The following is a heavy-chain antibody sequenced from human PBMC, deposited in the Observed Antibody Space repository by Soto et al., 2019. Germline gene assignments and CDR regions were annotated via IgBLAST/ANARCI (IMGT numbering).Heavy chain of an antibody. CDR2: IYYSGST. CDR1: GGSISSSSYY. D-gene: IGHD6-19*01. CDR3: ARHEVHSSDFTDY. Sequence: PSETLSLTCTVSGGSISSSSYYWGWIRQPPGKGLEWIGSIYYSGSTYYNPSLKSRVTISVDTSMDQFSLKLSSVTAADTAVYYCARHEVHSSDFTDYWGQGTLVTVSS. J-gene: IGHJ4*01. V-gene: IGHV4-39*01.